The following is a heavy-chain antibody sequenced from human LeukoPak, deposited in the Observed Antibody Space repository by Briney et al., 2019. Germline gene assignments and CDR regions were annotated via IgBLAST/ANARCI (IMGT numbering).Heavy chain of an antibody. Sequence: ASVKVSCKASGYTFTSYYMHWVRQAPGKGLEWMGGLDPEDGETIYAQKFQGRVTMTEDTSTDTAYMELSSLRSEDTAVYYCATDPDSSGFYWGQGTLVTVSS. CDR2: LDPEDGET. V-gene: IGHV1-24*01. J-gene: IGHJ4*02. D-gene: IGHD6-19*01. CDR1: GYTFTSYY. CDR3: ATDPDSSGFY.